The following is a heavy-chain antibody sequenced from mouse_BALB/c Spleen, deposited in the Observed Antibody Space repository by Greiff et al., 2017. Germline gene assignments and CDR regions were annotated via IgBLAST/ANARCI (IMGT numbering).Heavy chain of an antibody. D-gene: IGHD2-4*01. V-gene: IGHV1-4*01. CDR1: GYTFTSYT. CDR3: ARPLLYDYRSYYAMDY. CDR2: INPSSGYT. Sequence: QVQLQQSGAELARPGASVKMSCKASGYTFTSYTMHWVKQRPGQGLEWIGYINPSSGYTNYNQKFKDKATLTADKSSSTAYMQLSSLTSEDSAVYYCARPLLYDYRSYYAMDYWGQGTSVTVSS. J-gene: IGHJ4*01.